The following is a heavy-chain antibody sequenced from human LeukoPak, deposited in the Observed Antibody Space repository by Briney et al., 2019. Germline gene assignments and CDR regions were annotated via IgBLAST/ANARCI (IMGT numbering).Heavy chain of an antibody. CDR3: AREGDYGDYNFDY. D-gene: IGHD4-17*01. J-gene: IGHJ4*02. V-gene: IGHV3-21*01. CDR2: ISSSGSYI. CDR1: GFTFSSYS. Sequence: KPGGSLRLSCAASGFTFSSYSMNWVRQAPGKGLEWVSSISSSGSYIYYADSVKGRFTISRDNAKNSLYLQMNSLRAEDTAVYYCAREGDYGDYNFDYWGQGTLVTVSS.